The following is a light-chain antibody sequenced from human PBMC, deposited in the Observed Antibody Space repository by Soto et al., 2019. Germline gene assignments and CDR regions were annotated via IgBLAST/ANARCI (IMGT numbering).Light chain of an antibody. Sequence: ESVLTQSPGTLSLSPGERAALSCRASQSVSSSYLAWYQQKSGQAPRLLIYAASTRATGIPDRFSGSGSGTDGTRTISRLEPEDCAVYSCQLYGSAPPRYTFGQGTKRESK. CDR2: AAS. CDR1: QSVSSSY. V-gene: IGKV3-20*01. CDR3: QLYGSAPPRYT. J-gene: IGKJ2*01.